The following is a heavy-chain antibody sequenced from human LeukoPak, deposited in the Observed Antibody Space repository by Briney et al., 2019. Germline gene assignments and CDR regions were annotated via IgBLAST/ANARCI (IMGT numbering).Heavy chain of an antibody. Sequence: SETLSLTCTVSGGSISSHYWSWIRQPPGKGLEWIGYIYYSGSTNYNPSLKSRVTISVDTSKNQFSLKLSSVTAADTAVYYCARDNYDKDVWGKGTTVTVSS. J-gene: IGHJ6*03. CDR1: GGSISSHY. CDR3: ARDNYDKDV. CDR2: IYYSGST. V-gene: IGHV4-59*11.